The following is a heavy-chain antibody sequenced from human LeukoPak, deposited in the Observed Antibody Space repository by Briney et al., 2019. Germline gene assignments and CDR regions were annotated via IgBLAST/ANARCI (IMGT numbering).Heavy chain of an antibody. CDR2: IDQSGGRN. V-gene: IGHV3-7*05. CDR1: GFTFSSYA. CDR3: ARDVEGGTFDI. Sequence: SWRSLSLSCAVSGFTFSSYAMHWVRQAPGRGLEWVANIDQSGGRNNYVDSVKGRFTISRDNAKNSLFLEMSSLRADDTAVYFCARDVEGGTFDIWGHGTTVTVSS. J-gene: IGHJ3*02. D-gene: IGHD3-16*01.